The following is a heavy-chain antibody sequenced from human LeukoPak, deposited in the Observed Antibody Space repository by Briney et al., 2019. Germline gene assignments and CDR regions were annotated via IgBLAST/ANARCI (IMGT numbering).Heavy chain of an antibody. CDR2: INPNSGGT. D-gene: IGHD4-17*01. Sequence: GASVKVSCKASGYTFTGYYMHWVRQAPGQGLEWMGWINPNSGGTNYAQKFQGWVTMTRDTSISTAYMELSRLRSDDTAVYYCARDSDYGDYYYYGMDVWGQGTTVTVSS. CDR1: GYTFTGYY. V-gene: IGHV1-2*04. J-gene: IGHJ6*02. CDR3: ARDSDYGDYYYYGMDV.